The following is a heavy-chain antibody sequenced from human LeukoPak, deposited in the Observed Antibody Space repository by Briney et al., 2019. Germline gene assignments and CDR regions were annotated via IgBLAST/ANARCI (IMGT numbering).Heavy chain of an antibody. J-gene: IGHJ6*03. CDR2: LNPDSGNT. V-gene: IGHV1-8*03. CDR1: GYTFTSYD. Sequence: ASVKVSCKASGYTFTSYDINWVRQATGQGHEWMGWLNPDSGNTGYAQKFQGRVTITRNTSISTAYMELSSLRSEDTAVYYCARANRGGSGSYFPPRRVYYYYMDVWGKGTAVTVSS. CDR3: ARANRGGSGSYFPPRRVYYYYMDV. D-gene: IGHD3-10*01.